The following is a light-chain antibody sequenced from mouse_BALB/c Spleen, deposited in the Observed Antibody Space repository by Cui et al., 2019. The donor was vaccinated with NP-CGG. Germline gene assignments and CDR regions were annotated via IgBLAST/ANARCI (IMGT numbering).Light chain of an antibody. CDR2: GTN. V-gene: IGLV1*01. CDR3: ALWYSNHWV. CDR1: TGAVTTSNY. J-gene: IGLJ1*01. Sequence: QSVVTQASAPTTSPGETVTLTCRSSTGAVTTSNYANWVQEKPDHLFTGLIGGTNNRAPGVPARFSGSLIGDKAALTITGAQTEDDAIYFCALWYSNHWVFGGGTKLTVL.